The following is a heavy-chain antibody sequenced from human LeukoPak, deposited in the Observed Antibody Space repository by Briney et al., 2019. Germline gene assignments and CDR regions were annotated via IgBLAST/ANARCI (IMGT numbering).Heavy chain of an antibody. V-gene: IGHV3-74*01. CDR3: ARVRYYYDSSGYYTHYYFDY. CDR2: INSDGSST. Sequence: GSLRLSCAASGFTFSSYWMHWVRQAPGKGLVWVSRINSDGSSTSYADSVKGRFTISRDNAKNTLYLQMNSLRAEDTAVYYCARVRYYYDSSGYYTHYYFDYWGQGTLVTVSS. D-gene: IGHD3-22*01. J-gene: IGHJ4*02. CDR1: GFTFSSYW.